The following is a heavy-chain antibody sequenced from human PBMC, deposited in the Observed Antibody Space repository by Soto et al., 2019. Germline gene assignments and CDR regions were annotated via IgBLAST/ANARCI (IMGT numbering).Heavy chain of an antibody. CDR3: AKALKGSDAFDI. J-gene: IGHJ3*02. CDR2: ISGSGGST. D-gene: IGHD2-15*01. Sequence: GGSLRLSCAASGFTFSSYAMSWVSQAPGKGLEWVSAISGSGGSTYYADSEKGRFTISRDNSKKTLYLQMNSLRAEDTAVYYCAKALKGSDAFDIWGQGTIVTVSS. V-gene: IGHV3-23*01. CDR1: GFTFSSYA.